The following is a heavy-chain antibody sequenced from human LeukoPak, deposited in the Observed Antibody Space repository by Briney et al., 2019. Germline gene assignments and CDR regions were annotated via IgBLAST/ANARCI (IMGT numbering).Heavy chain of an antibody. J-gene: IGHJ6*04. D-gene: IGHD3-10*01. CDR3: ASPGSGSYYRNYYYGMDV. Sequence: PSETLSLTCAVYGASFSGYYWSWIRQPPGKGLEWIGELNHSGSTNYNPSLKSRVTISVDTSKNQFSLKLSSVTAAGTAVYYCASPGSGSYYRNYYYGMDVWGKGTTVTVSS. V-gene: IGHV4-34*01. CDR2: LNHSGST. CDR1: GASFSGYY.